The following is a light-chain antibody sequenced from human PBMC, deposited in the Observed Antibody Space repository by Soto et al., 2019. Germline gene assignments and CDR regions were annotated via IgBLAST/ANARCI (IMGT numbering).Light chain of an antibody. CDR1: SSNIGAGYD. V-gene: IGLV1-40*01. CDR3: PSYDSSLSGWV. J-gene: IGLJ3*02. Sequence: QSVLTQPPSVSGAPGQRVTISCTGSSSNIGAGYDVHWYQQLPGTAPKLLIYGNSNRPSGVPDRFSGSKSGPSASLAITGLQAEDEAAYYCPSYDSSLSGWVFGGGTQLTVL. CDR2: GNS.